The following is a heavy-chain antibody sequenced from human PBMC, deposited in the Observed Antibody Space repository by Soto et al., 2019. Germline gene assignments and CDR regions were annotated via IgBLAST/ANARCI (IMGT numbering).Heavy chain of an antibody. D-gene: IGHD2-15*01. Sequence: GESLKISGKGSGYSFTSYWIGWVRQAPGQRLEWMGWINAGNGNTKYSQKFQGRVTITRDTSASTAYMELSSLRSEDTAVYYCARDLGGWPDYWGQGTLVTVSS. CDR3: ARDLGGWPDY. V-gene: IGHV1-3*01. CDR1: GYSFTSYW. J-gene: IGHJ4*02. CDR2: INAGNGNT.